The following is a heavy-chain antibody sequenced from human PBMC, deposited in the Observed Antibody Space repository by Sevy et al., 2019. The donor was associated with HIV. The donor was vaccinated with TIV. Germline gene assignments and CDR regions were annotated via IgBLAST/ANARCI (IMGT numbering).Heavy chain of an antibody. CDR3: ARVTGYGGNSDY. D-gene: IGHD2-21*02. CDR1: GFAFSSYE. Sequence: GGSLRLSCAASGFAFSSYEMNWVSQAPGKGLELVSYISSSGSTIYYADSVKGRFTISRDNAKNSLYLQMNSLRAEDTAVYYCARVTGYGGNSDYWGQGTLVTVSS. CDR2: ISSSGSTI. V-gene: IGHV3-48*03. J-gene: IGHJ4*02.